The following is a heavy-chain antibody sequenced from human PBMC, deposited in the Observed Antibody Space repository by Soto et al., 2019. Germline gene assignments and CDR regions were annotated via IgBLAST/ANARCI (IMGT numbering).Heavy chain of an antibody. CDR1: GFTFSSYS. CDR3: ARDDYDSSGPLAFDI. D-gene: IGHD3-22*01. V-gene: IGHV3-21*01. Sequence: PGGSLRLSCAASGFTFSSYSMNWVRQAPGKGLEWVSSISSSSSYIYYADSVKGRFTISRDNAKNSLYLQMNSLRAEDTAVYYCARDDYDSSGPLAFDIWGQGIMVTVSS. CDR2: ISSSSSYI. J-gene: IGHJ3*02.